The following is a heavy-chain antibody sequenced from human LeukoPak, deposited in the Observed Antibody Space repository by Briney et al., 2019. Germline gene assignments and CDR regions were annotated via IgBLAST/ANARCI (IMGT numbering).Heavy chain of an antibody. D-gene: IGHD3-22*01. CDR1: GFTFTSSA. CDR2: IVVGSGNT. Sequence: SVKVSCKASGFTFTSSAMQWVRQARGQRLEWIGWIVVGSGNTNYAQKFQERVTITGDMSTSTAYMELSSLRSEDTAVYYCAADYYDSSALSADWYFDLWGRGTLVTVSS. V-gene: IGHV1-58*02. J-gene: IGHJ2*01. CDR3: AADYYDSSALSADWYFDL.